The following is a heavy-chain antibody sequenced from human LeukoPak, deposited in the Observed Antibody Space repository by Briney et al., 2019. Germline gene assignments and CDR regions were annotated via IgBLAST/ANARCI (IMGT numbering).Heavy chain of an antibody. Sequence: ASVKVSCKASGGTFSSYAISWVRQAPGQGLEWMGGIIPIFGTANYAQKFQGGVTITTDESTSTAYMELSSLRSEDTAVYYCARSIGSSYYMDVWGKGTTVTVSS. V-gene: IGHV1-69*05. CDR3: ARSIGSSYYMDV. CDR1: GGTFSSYA. J-gene: IGHJ6*03. D-gene: IGHD6-13*01. CDR2: IIPIFGTA.